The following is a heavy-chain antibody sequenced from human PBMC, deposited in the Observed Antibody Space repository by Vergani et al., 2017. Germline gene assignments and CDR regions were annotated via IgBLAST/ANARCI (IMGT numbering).Heavy chain of an antibody. Sequence: QVQLQESGPGLVKPSETLSLTCAVSGFSIDNGYYWDWIRQPPGKGLEWIGSIYRTGRTHFNPSLKSRATISVDTSRNQISLKLTSVTATDTAIYFCARGNPYVDFDIWGQGTMITVSS. J-gene: IGHJ3*02. CDR3: ARGNPYVDFDI. V-gene: IGHV4-38-2*01. D-gene: IGHD3-16*01. CDR1: GFSIDNGYY. CDR2: IYRTGRT.